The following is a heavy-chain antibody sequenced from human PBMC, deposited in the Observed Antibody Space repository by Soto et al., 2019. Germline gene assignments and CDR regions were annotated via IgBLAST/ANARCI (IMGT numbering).Heavy chain of an antibody. CDR2: INAGNGNT. CDR1: GYTFTSYA. CDR3: ARGIVVVTALDY. V-gene: IGHV1-3*05. Sequence: QVQLVQSGAEEKKPGASVKVSCKASGYTFTSYAIHWVRQAPGQRLDWMGWINAGNGNTKYSQKFQGRVTITRSTSASTAYMELSSLRSEDTAVYYCARGIVVVTALDYWGQGTLVTVSS. J-gene: IGHJ4*02. D-gene: IGHD2-21*02.